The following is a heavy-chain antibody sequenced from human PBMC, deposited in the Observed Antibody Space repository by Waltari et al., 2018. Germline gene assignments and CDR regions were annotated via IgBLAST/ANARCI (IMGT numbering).Heavy chain of an antibody. D-gene: IGHD2-2*01. CDR3: AKNATLGRARYFDL. J-gene: IGHJ2*01. CDR1: GFTLREHA. V-gene: IGHV3-23*01. Sequence: QLLESGGGLGQPGKSMRLSCVASGFTLREHAMSWVRQRPGEGLEWVSSLSASGHVSYYTASVKGRFVISRDNSKNTLFLHLNAVTVGDTAIFYCAKNATLGRARYFDLWGRGTLVTVSP. CDR2: LSASGHVS.